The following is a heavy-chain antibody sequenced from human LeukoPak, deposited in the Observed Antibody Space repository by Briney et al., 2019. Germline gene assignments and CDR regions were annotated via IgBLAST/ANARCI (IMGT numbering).Heavy chain of an antibody. CDR3: ARDPKYHYYDSSGSVY. J-gene: IGHJ4*02. Sequence: GASVKVSCKASGYTFTSYGISWVRQAPGQGLEWMGWISAYNGNTNYAQKLQGRVTMTTDTSTSTAYMELRSLRSDDTAVYYCARDPKYHYYDSSGSVYWGQGTLVTVSS. CDR1: GYTFTSYG. D-gene: IGHD3-22*01. CDR2: ISAYNGNT. V-gene: IGHV1-18*01.